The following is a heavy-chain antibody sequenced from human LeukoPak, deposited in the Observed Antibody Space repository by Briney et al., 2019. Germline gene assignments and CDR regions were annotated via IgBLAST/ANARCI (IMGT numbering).Heavy chain of an antibody. V-gene: IGHV3-30-3*01. Sequence: GSLRLSCAASGFTFSSYAMHWVRQAPGKGLEWVAVISYDGSNKYYADSVKGRFTISRDNSKNTLYLQMNSLRTEDTAVYYCAKISAVAAAPGGFDVWGQGTMVTVSS. CDR1: GFTFSSYA. D-gene: IGHD6-19*01. CDR3: AKISAVAAAPGGFDV. CDR2: ISYDGSNK. J-gene: IGHJ3*01.